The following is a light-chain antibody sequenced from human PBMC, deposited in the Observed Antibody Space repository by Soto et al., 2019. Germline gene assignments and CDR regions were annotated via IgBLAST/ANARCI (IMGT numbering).Light chain of an antibody. Sequence: EIVLTQSPGTLSLSPGERATLSCRASQSVSSNFLAWYQQKPGQAPRLLIHGASTRATAIPDRFSGSGSGTDFTISISRLEPEDSAVYYCQQYGSSPMYTFGQGTKVEIK. J-gene: IGKJ2*01. V-gene: IGKV3-20*01. CDR2: GAS. CDR3: QQYGSSPMYT. CDR1: QSVSSNF.